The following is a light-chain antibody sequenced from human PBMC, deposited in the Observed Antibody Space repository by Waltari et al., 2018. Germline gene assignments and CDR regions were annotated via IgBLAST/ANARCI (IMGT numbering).Light chain of an antibody. CDR2: GAD. Sequence: DIVMTQSPATLSVSPGERVTLSCRASQSISSNLAWYQQGPGQAPKPLIYGADNRATGIPARFSGSGSGTEFTLTISSLQSGDFAVYFCQHYDGWPPSYTFGQGTKLEIK. V-gene: IGKV3-15*01. J-gene: IGKJ2*01. CDR1: QSISSN. CDR3: QHYDGWPPSYT.